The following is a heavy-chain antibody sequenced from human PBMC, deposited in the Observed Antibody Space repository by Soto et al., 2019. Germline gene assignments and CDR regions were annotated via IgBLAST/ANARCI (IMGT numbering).Heavy chain of an antibody. CDR2: IIPIFGTA. CDR3: AGGGIAVAGTVKFDY. CDR1: GGAFSSYA. Sequence: SVKVSWKAAGGAFSSYAISWVRQAPGQGLEWMGGIIPIFGTANYAQKFQGRVTITADESTSTAYMELSSLRSEDTAVYYCAGGGIAVAGTVKFDYWGQGTLVTVSS. V-gene: IGHV1-69*13. D-gene: IGHD6-19*01. J-gene: IGHJ4*02.